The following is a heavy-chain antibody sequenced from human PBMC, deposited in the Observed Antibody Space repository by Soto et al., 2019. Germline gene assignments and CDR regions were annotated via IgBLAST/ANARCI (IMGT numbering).Heavy chain of an antibody. V-gene: IGHV4-39*01. Sequence: PSETLSLTCTVSGGSISSSPYYWAWIRQPPGKGLQWIGNIYYNGNTFYNPSLRSRVTISIDTSKSQFSLGLSSVTASDTAVYYFARHGPPTNNGNQLNCWGQGTRVTVS. D-gene: IGHD1-1*01. CDR1: GGSISSSPYY. CDR2: IYYNGNT. CDR3: ARHGPPTNNGNQLNC. J-gene: IGHJ4*02.